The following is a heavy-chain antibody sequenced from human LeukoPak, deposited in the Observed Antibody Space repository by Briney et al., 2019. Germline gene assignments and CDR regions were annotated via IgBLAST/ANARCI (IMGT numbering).Heavy chain of an antibody. V-gene: IGHV3-53*01. CDR2: IYSGGST. D-gene: IGHD3-10*01. Sequence: GGSLRLSCAASGFTVSSNYMSWVRQAPGKGLEWVSVIYSGGSTYYADSVKGRFTISRDNSKNTLYLQMNSLRAEDTAVYYCATRVRDVLLWFGDYYYGMDVWGQGTTVTVSS. J-gene: IGHJ6*02. CDR3: ATRVRDVLLWFGDYYYGMDV. CDR1: GFTVSSNY.